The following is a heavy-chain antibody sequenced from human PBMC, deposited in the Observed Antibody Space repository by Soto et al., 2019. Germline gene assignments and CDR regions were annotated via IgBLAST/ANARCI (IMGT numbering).Heavy chain of an antibody. V-gene: IGHV3-30*18. CDR2: ISYDGSNK. J-gene: IGHJ4*02. CDR3: AKEIVEYYYDSSGYFDY. CDR1: GFTFSSYG. Sequence: GGSLRLSCAASGFTFSSYGMHWVRQAPSKGLEWVAVISYDGSNKYYADSVKGRFTISRDNSKNTLYLQMNSLRAEDTAVYYCAKEIVEYYYDSSGYFDYWGQGTLVTVSS. D-gene: IGHD3-22*01.